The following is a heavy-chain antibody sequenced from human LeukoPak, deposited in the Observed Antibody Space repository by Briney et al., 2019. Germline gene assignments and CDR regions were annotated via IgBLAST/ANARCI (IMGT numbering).Heavy chain of an antibody. CDR1: GFTFSSYG. Sequence: GGSLRLSCAASGFTFSSYGMHWVRQAPGKGLEWVAVISYDGSNKYYADSVKGRFTISRDNSKNTLYLQMNSLRAEDTAVYYCAKGDSTMIVVVPDAFDIWGQGTMVTVSS. CDR3: AKGDSTMIVVVPDAFDI. J-gene: IGHJ3*02. D-gene: IGHD3-22*01. CDR2: ISYDGSNK. V-gene: IGHV3-30*18.